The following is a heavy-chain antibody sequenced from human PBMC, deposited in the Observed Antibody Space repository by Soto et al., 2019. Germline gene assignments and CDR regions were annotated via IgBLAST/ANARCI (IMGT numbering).Heavy chain of an antibody. Sequence: QVQLVQSGAEVKKPGSSGKFSSKASGGTFSSYAISWVRQAPGQGLEWWGGIIPTFGTANYAQKFQGRVTITADESTSTAYMELSSLRSEDTAVYYCAREYCSSTSCPAVPYYYYYGMDVWGQGTTVTVSS. CDR3: AREYCSSTSCPAVPYYYYYGMDV. J-gene: IGHJ6*02. CDR1: GGTFSSYA. D-gene: IGHD2-2*01. CDR2: IIPTFGTA. V-gene: IGHV1-69*01.